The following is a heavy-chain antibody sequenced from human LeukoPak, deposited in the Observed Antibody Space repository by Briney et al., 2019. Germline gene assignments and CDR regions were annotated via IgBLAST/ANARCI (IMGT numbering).Heavy chain of an antibody. CDR3: AKDSIFGVVITEYFDY. Sequence: GAFLRLSCAASGFTFSSYAMSWVRQAPGKGLEWVSAISGSGGSTYYADSVKGRFTISRDNSKNTLYLQMNSLRAEDTAVYYCAKDSIFGVVITEYFDYWGQGTLVTVSS. D-gene: IGHD3-3*01. CDR2: ISGSGGST. V-gene: IGHV3-23*01. CDR1: GFTFSSYA. J-gene: IGHJ4*02.